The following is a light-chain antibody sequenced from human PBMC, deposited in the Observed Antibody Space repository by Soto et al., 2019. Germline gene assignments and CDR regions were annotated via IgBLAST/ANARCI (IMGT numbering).Light chain of an antibody. J-gene: IGLJ3*02. V-gene: IGLV1-44*01. CDR1: NSNIGTYT. CDR2: TDY. CDR3: ASWDDSLSGGV. Sequence: QSVLTQPTSASGTPGQRVVISCSGSNSNIGTYTVHWYQQLPGTAPRLLIYTDYQRPSGVPDRFSGSKSGTSAALAISGLQSEDEADYYCASWDDSLSGGVFGGGTKVTVL.